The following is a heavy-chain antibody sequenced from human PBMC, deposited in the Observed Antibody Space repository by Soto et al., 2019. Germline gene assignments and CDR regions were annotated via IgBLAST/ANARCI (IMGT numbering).Heavy chain of an antibody. D-gene: IGHD3-22*01. CDR1: GGTFSSYA. V-gene: IGHV1-69*06. CDR3: ARDREYYYDSSGYSPFDY. J-gene: IGHJ4*02. Sequence: VASVKVSCKASGGTFSSYAISWVRQAPGQGLEWMGGIIPIFGTANYAQKFQGRVTITADKSTSTAYMELSSLRSEDTAVYYCARDREYYYDSSGYSPFDYWGQGTLVTVSS. CDR2: IIPIFGTA.